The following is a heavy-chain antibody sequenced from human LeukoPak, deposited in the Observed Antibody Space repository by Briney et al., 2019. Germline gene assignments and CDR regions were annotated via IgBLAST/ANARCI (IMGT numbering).Heavy chain of an antibody. V-gene: IGHV3-7*01. CDR3: ARDKMTGDSYFDY. CDR2: IKQDGSEK. CDR1: GFTFSSYW. J-gene: IGHJ4*02. Sequence: PGGSLRLSCAASGFTFSSYWMSWVRQAPGKGLEWVAHIKQDGSEKNYVDSVEGRFTISRDNAKNSLLLQMDGLRAEDAAVYYCARDKMTGDSYFDYWGQGTLVTVSS. D-gene: IGHD7-27*01.